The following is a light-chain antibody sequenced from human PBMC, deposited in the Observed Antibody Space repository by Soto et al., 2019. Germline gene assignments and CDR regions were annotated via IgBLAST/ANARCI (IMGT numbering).Light chain of an antibody. CDR2: TAS. CDR1: QSISTW. J-gene: IGKJ1*01. Sequence: DIQMTQSPSTLAASVGDRVTITCRASQSISTWMAWYQQKPGKAPKLLIYTASSLESGVPSRFRGSGSGTEFTLTISSLQPDDFATYYCQHYHSWKFGQGTKADI. CDR3: QHYHSWK. V-gene: IGKV1-5*03.